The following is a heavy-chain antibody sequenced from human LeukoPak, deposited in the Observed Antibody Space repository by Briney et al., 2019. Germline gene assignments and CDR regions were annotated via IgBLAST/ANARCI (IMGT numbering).Heavy chain of an antibody. J-gene: IGHJ6*03. D-gene: IGHD5-18*01. V-gene: IGHV1-69*05. CDR2: IIPILGTT. CDR1: GGTFSSFA. Sequence: GSSVKVSCKACGGTFSSFAISWVRQAPGQGLEWMGGIIPILGTTKYAQKSTGRVTMTTDTSTSTAYMELRSLRSDDTAVYYCAREGDIYGHYSYYYMDVWGKGTTVTVSS. CDR3: AREGDIYGHYSYYYMDV.